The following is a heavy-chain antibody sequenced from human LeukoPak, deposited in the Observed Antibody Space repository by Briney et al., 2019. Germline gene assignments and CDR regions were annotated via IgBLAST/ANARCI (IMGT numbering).Heavy chain of an antibody. CDR3: ARGDSSGWWDY. D-gene: IGHD6-19*01. Sequence: SETLSLTCTVSGGSISSYYWSWIRQPPGKGLEWIGYIYYSESTNYNPSLKSRVTISVDTSKNQFSLKLSSVTAADTAVYYCARGDSSGWWDYWGQGTLVTVSS. J-gene: IGHJ4*02. CDR2: IYYSEST. V-gene: IGHV4-59*01. CDR1: GGSISSYY.